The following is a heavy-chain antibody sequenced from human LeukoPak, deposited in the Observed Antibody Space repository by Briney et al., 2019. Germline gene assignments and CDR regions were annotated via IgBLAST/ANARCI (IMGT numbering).Heavy chain of an antibody. CDR3: ARHLRGYCSSTSCYGWFDP. Sequence: PSETLSLTRTVSGGSISSSSYYWGWIRQPPGKGLEWIGSIYYSGSTYYNPSLKSRVTISVDTSKNQFSLKLSSVTAADTAVYYCARHLRGYCSSTSCYGWFDPWGQGTLVTVSS. V-gene: IGHV4-39*01. CDR1: GGSISSSSYY. J-gene: IGHJ5*02. CDR2: IYYSGST. D-gene: IGHD2-2*01.